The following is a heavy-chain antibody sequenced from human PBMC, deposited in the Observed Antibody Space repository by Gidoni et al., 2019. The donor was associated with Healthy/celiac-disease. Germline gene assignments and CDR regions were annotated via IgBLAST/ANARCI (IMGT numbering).Heavy chain of an antibody. CDR1: GFPFSRAS. D-gene: IGHD2-2*01. J-gene: IGHJ6*02. CDR3: ARDTLYCSSTSCSERGMDV. V-gene: IGHV3-48*01. Sequence: EVQLVESGGGLVQPGGSLRLSCAASGFPFSRASMIWVRQAPGKGLEWVSYISSSSSTIYYADSVKGRFTISRDNAKNSLYLQMNSLRAEDTAVYYCARDTLYCSSTSCSERGMDVWGQGTTVTVSS. CDR2: ISSSSSTI.